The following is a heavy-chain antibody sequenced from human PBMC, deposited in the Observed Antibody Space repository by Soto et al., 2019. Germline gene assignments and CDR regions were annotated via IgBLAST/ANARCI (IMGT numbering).Heavy chain of an antibody. V-gene: IGHV3-30*18. D-gene: IGHD1-26*01. CDR3: AKGNQGWELPS. CDR2: ISYDGSNK. CDR1: GFTFSSYG. Sequence: QVQLVESGGGVVQPGRSLRLSCAASGFTFSSYGMHWVRQAPGKGLEWVAVISYDGSNKYYADSVKGRFTISRDNSKNTLYLKMNSLRAEDTAVYYCAKGNQGWELPSWGQGTLVTVSS. J-gene: IGHJ4*02.